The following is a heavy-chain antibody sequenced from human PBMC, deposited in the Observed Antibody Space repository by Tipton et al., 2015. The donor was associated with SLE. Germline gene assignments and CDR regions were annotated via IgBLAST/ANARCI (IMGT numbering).Heavy chain of an antibody. CDR3: ATTSCSGDSCLVDH. D-gene: IGHD2-21*01. CDR1: RGSISSSPYH. V-gene: IGHV4-39*07. Sequence: LRLSCTVSRGSISSSPYHWGWIRQPPGKGLEWIGSVYYSGSTYRNPSLKSRVTVSLDTSKNQFSLNLSSVTAADTAVYYCATTSCSGDSCLVDHWGQGTLVTVSS. J-gene: IGHJ4*02. CDR2: VYYSGST.